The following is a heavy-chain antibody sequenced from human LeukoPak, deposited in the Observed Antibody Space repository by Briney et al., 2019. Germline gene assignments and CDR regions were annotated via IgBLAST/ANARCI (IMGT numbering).Heavy chain of an antibody. CDR3: ARHRYYFDY. J-gene: IGHJ4*02. CDR2: ITTSSTYM. CDR1: GFAFNSYS. V-gene: IGHV3-21*01. Sequence: AGGSLRLSCAASGFAFNSYSMTWVRQAPGKGLEWVASITTSSTYMHYADSVKGRFTISRDNAKNSLYLQMNSLRADDTAVYFCARHRYYFDYWGQGTLVTVSS.